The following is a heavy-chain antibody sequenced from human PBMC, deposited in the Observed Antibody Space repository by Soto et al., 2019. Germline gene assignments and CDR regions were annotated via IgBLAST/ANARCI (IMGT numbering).Heavy chain of an antibody. D-gene: IGHD5-18*01. CDR2: IIPIFGTA. J-gene: IGHJ4*02. CDR1: GGTFSSYA. V-gene: IGHV1-69*13. CDR3: ARGTRYSYAYSYFDY. Sequence: ASVKVSCKASGGTFSSYAISWVRQAPGQGLEWMGGIIPIFGTANYAQKFQGRVTITADESTSTAYMELSSLRSEDTAVYYCARGTRYSYAYSYFDYWGQGTLVTVFS.